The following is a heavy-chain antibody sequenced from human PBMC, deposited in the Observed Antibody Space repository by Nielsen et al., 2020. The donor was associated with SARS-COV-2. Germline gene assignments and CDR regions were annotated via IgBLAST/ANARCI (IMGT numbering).Heavy chain of an antibody. CDR3: ARHSGSYYGHRRFSLDY. D-gene: IGHD1-26*01. Sequence: VRQAPGKGLEWVANIKQDGSEKYYVDSVKGRFTISRDNAKNSLYLQMNSLRAEDTAVYYCARHSGSYYGHRRFSLDYWGQGTLVTVSS. J-gene: IGHJ4*02. CDR2: IKQDGSEK. V-gene: IGHV3-7*01.